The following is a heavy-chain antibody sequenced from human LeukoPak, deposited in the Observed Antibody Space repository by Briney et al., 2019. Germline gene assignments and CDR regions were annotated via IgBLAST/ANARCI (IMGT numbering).Heavy chain of an antibody. V-gene: IGHV5-51*01. CDR1: GYSFTSYW. Sequence: GESLKISCKGSGYSFTSYWIGWVRQMPGKGLEWMGIIYPGDSDTRYSSSFQGQVTISADKSISTAYLQWSSLKASDTAMYYCARSFCGGDCYSGDYYFDYWGQGTLVTVSS. J-gene: IGHJ4*02. CDR3: ARSFCGGDCYSGDYYFDY. D-gene: IGHD2-21*02. CDR2: IYPGDSDT.